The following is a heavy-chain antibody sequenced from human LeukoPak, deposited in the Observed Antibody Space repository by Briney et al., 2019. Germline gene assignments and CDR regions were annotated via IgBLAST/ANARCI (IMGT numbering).Heavy chain of an antibody. V-gene: IGHV1-2*02. CDR1: GYTFTGKY. J-gene: IGHJ4*02. CDR3: TIIPNVIVFILQFEY. Sequence: GASVKVSCKASGYTFTGKYMHWVRQSPGQGLEWMGWINPNSGGTNYAQKFQGRVTMTRDTSISTAYMELSRLRSDDTAVYYCTIIPNVIVFILQFEYWGQGTLVTVSS. D-gene: IGHD2-21*01. CDR2: INPNSGGT.